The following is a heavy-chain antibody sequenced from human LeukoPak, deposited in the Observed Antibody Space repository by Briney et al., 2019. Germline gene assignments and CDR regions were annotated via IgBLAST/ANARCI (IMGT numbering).Heavy chain of an antibody. V-gene: IGHV5-51*01. CDR3: ARRGYDSSGYRDAFDI. D-gene: IGHD3-22*01. CDR1: GSSFTSYW. J-gene: IGHJ3*02. Sequence: GASLKISCKGSGSSFTSYWIGWVRPMPGKGLEWMGIIYPGDSDTTYSPSFQGQVTISDDKSISTAYLQWSSLKASDTAMYYCARRGYDSSGYRDAFDIWGQGTMVTVSS. CDR2: IYPGDSDT.